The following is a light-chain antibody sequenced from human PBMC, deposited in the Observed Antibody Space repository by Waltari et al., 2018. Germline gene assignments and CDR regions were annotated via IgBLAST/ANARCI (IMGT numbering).Light chain of an antibody. CDR1: QSVLYSSNNKNY. Sequence: DIVMTQSPDSLAVSLGERATINCKSSQSVLYSSNNKNYLAWYQQKPGQPPKLLITWASTRESGVPDRFSGSGSGTDFTLTISSLQAEDVAVYYCQQYYSTPYTFGQGTKL. CDR3: QQYYSTPYT. CDR2: WAS. V-gene: IGKV4-1*01. J-gene: IGKJ2*01.